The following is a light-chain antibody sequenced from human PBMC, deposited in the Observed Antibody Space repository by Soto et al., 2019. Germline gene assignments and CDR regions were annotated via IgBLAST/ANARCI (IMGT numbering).Light chain of an antibody. CDR3: SSYTSSSPVV. CDR1: SSDVGGYKY. Sequence: QSALTQPASVSGYPGQSITIACNGTSSDVGGYKYVSWYQQHPGKAPKLMIYDVSNRPSGVSNRFSGSTSGNTASLTISGLQAEDEADYYCSSYTSSSPVVFGGGTKLTVL. CDR2: DVS. V-gene: IGLV2-14*01. J-gene: IGLJ2*01.